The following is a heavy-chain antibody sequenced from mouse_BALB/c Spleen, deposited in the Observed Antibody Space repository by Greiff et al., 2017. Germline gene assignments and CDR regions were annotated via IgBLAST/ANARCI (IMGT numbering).Heavy chain of an antibody. CDR3: AREASSGCFDY. Sequence: EVQRVESGGGLVKLGGSLKLSCAASGFTFSSYYMSWVRQTPEKRLELVAAINSNGGSTYYPDTVKGRFTISRDNAKNTLYLQMSSLKSEDTALYYCAREASSGCFDYWGQGTTLTVSS. D-gene: IGHD3-1*01. CDR1: GFTFSSYY. V-gene: IGHV5-6-2*01. J-gene: IGHJ2*01. CDR2: INSNGGST.